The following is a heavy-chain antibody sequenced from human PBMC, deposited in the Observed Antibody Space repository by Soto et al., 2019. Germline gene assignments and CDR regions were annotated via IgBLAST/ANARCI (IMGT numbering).Heavy chain of an antibody. CDR1: GFTFSDHY. D-gene: IGHD3-10*01. V-gene: IGHV3-72*01. J-gene: IGHJ4*02. Sequence: EVQLVESGGGLVQPGGSLRLSCAASGFTFSDHYMDWVRQAPGKGLEWVGRSKNKADSYTTEYAASVKGRFTISRDGSKNYLFLPMNSLKAEDTAVYYCTVWGSGNDFGAAWGQGILVTVSS. CDR2: SKNKADSYTT. CDR3: TVWGSGNDFGAA.